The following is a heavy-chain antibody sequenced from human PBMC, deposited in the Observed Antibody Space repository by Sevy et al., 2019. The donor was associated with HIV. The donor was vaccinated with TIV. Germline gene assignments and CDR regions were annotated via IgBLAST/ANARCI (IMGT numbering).Heavy chain of an antibody. D-gene: IGHD2-2*01. Sequence: ASVKVSCKASGGTFSSYAISWVRQAPGQGLEWMGGIIPIFGTANYAQKFQGRVTITADESTSTAYMELSSLRSEDTAVYYCASPHPACLLSSTSCYYYYYYMDVWGKRTTVTVSS. CDR2: IIPIFGTA. V-gene: IGHV1-69*13. CDR1: GGTFSSYA. CDR3: ASPHPACLLSSTSCYYYYYYMDV. J-gene: IGHJ6*03.